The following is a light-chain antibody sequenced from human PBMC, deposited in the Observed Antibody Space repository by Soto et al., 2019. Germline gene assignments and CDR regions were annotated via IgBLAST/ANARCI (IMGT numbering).Light chain of an antibody. CDR2: GAS. V-gene: IGKV3-20*01. CDR3: QLYGSSPPIT. CDR1: QSVSSRY. J-gene: IGKJ4*01. Sequence: EIVLTQSPGTLSLSPGERATLSCRASQSVSSRYLAWYQQKAGQAPRLLIYGASSRATGIPDRFSGSGSGTDFTLTISRLEPADFAVYYCQLYGSSPPITFGGGTKVEIK.